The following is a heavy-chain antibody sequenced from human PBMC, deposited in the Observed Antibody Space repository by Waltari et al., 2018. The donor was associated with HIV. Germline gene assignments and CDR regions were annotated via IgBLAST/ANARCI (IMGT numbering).Heavy chain of an antibody. Sequence: EVQLVESGGGLIQPGGSLSLSCVASGVRVTTNYMSWVRQAPGKGLEWVSMAYNDGTTHYADSVRGRFSIARDNSQNTLFLQMNSLRVDDTAVYYCARWTGTYYDSWGQGTLVTVSS. D-gene: IGHD3-10*01. V-gene: IGHV3-53*01. J-gene: IGHJ4*02. CDR3: ARWTGTYYDS. CDR1: GVRVTTNY. CDR2: AYNDGTT.